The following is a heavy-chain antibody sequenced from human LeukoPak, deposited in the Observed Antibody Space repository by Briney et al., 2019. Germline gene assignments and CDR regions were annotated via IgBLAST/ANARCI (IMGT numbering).Heavy chain of an antibody. J-gene: IGHJ3*02. V-gene: IGHV3-48*03. CDR3: ARGRQNSGSYSDAFDI. CDR2: ISSSGSTI. Sequence: QPGGSLRLSCAASGFTFSSYEMNWVRQAPGKGLEWVSYISSSGSTIYYADSVKGRFTISRDNAKNSVFLQMNSLRAEDAAVYYCARGRQNSGSYSDAFDIWGQGTMVTVSS. CDR1: GFTFSSYE. D-gene: IGHD1-26*01.